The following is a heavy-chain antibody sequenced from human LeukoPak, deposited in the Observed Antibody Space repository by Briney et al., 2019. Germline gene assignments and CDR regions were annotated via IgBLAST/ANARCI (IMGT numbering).Heavy chain of an antibody. CDR1: GGSVSSGSYY. V-gene: IGHV4-61*01. CDR2: IYHSGST. Sequence: SETLSLTCIVSGGSVSSGSYYWSWIRQPPGKGLEWIGYIYHSGSTNYNPSLKSRVTISVDTSKNQFSLKVSSVTAADTAVYYCARDPSYSSSSYYYYYGMDVWGQGTTVTVSS. D-gene: IGHD6-13*01. J-gene: IGHJ6*02. CDR3: ARDPSYSSSSYYYYYGMDV.